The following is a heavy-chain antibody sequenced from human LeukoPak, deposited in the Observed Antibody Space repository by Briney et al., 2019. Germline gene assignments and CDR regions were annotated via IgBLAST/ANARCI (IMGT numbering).Heavy chain of an antibody. J-gene: IGHJ6*02. V-gene: IGHV4-34*01. CDR3: ARDLKSGSYWGDYYYYGMDV. D-gene: IGHD1-26*01. Sequence: PSETLSLTCAVYGGSFSGYYWSWIRQPPGKGLEWIGEINHSGSTNYNPSLKSRVTISVDTSKNQFSLKLSSVTAADTAVYYCARDLKSGSYWGDYYYYGMDVWGQGTTVTVSS. CDR1: GGSFSGYY. CDR2: INHSGST.